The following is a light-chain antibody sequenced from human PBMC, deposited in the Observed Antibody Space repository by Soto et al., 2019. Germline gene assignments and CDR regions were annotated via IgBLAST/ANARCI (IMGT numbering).Light chain of an antibody. CDR1: QTVSITY. Sequence: DIVLTQSPCTLSLSPGESATLSCRASQTVSITYLTWYQQKPGQAPRLLIFGASKRATGIPDRFSGSGSGRDFTLTISGLEPEDFAVYYCQQYGSSSLISFGQGTRLEIK. V-gene: IGKV3-20*01. CDR3: QQYGSSSLIS. CDR2: GAS. J-gene: IGKJ5*01.